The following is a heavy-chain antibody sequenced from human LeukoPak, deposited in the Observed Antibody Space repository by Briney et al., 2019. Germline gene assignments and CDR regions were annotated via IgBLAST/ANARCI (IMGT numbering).Heavy chain of an antibody. CDR3: ARLSGNFVPAVINY. J-gene: IGHJ4*02. CDR2: IYYSGST. Sequence: PSETLSLTCTVSGGSISSYYWSWIRQPPGKGLEWTGYIYYSGSTKYNPSLKSRVTISLDTSKNQLSLKLRPVTAADTAVYYCARLSGNFVPAVINYWGQGTLATVSS. V-gene: IGHV4-59*08. CDR1: GGSISSYY. D-gene: IGHD4-23*01.